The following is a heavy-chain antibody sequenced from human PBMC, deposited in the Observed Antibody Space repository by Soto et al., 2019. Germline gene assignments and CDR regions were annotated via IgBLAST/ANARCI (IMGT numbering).Heavy chain of an antibody. CDR3: ARVPSSSWYVRDYYYYYYMDV. CDR2: ISSSSSTI. J-gene: IGHJ6*03. D-gene: IGHD6-13*01. CDR1: GFTFSSYS. Sequence: GGSLRLSCAASGFTFSSYSMNWVRQAPGKGLEWVSYISSSSSTIYYADSVKGRFTISRDNAKNSLYLQMNSLRAEDTAVYYCARVPSSSWYVRDYYYYYYMDVWGKGTTVTVSS. V-gene: IGHV3-48*01.